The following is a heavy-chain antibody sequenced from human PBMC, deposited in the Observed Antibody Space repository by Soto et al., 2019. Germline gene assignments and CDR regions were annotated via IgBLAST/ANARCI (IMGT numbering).Heavy chain of an antibody. D-gene: IGHD3-3*01. CDR2: IYYSGST. Sequence: SETLSLTCTVSGGSNSSGGYYWSWIRQPPGKGLEWIGSIYYSGSTYYNPSLKSRVTISVDTSKNQFSLKLSSVTAADTAVYYCARHSLRFLEWHDWYFDLWGRGTLVTVSS. CDR3: ARHSLRFLEWHDWYFDL. J-gene: IGHJ2*01. CDR1: GGSNSSGGYY. V-gene: IGHV4-39*01.